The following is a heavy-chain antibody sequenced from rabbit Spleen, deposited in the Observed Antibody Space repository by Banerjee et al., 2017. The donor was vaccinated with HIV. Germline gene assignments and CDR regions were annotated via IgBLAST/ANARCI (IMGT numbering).Heavy chain of an antibody. J-gene: IGHJ5*01. Sequence: QEQLEESGGGLVQPEGSLTLTCTASGFSFSSSYWICWVRQAPGKGLEWIACIDGGSSGNTYYASWAKGRFTISKTSSTTVTLQMTSLTAADTATYFCLARHRFLPGVLARSSQCDDWLDLWGQGTLVTVS. D-gene: IGHD3-1*01. V-gene: IGHV1S45*01. CDR3: LARHRFLPGVLARSSQCDDWLDL. CDR1: GFSFSSSYW. CDR2: IDGGSSGNT.